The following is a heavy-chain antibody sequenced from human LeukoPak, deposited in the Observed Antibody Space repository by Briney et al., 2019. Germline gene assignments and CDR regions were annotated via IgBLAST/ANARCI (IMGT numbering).Heavy chain of an antibody. V-gene: IGHV1-18*01. CDR1: GYMFTSYG. Sequence: ASVKVSCKASGYMFTSYGISWVRQAPGQGLEWMGWISAYNGLTHDAQKFQGRVTMTTDTSTTTAYLELRSLRSNDTAVYFCARDGNYGPDFWGHGTLVNVSS. CDR3: ARDGNYGPDF. CDR2: ISAYNGLT. D-gene: IGHD3-10*01. J-gene: IGHJ4*01.